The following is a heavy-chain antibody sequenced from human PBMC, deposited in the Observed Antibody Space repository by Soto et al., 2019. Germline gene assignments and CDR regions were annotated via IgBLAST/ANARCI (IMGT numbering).Heavy chain of an antibody. CDR3: ARSYGSGNYYGVPSNWFDP. V-gene: IGHV4-59*06. J-gene: IGHJ5*02. CDR1: GGSLRGFY. Sequence: SETLSLTCIINGGSLRGFYWTWIRHHPGRGLEWIGYIYHSGSTYYNPSLESRVTISLDSSKNHFSLKLSSVTAADTAVYFCARSYGSGNYYGVPSNWFDPWGQGILVTVSS. CDR2: IYHSGST. D-gene: IGHD3-10*01.